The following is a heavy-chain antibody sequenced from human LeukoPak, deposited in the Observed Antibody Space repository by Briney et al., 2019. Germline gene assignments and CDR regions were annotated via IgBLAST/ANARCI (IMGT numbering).Heavy chain of an antibody. D-gene: IGHD4-17*01. CDR3: ARDTSVRDEAWWFNP. V-gene: IGHV1-46*01. J-gene: IGHJ5*02. CDR2: ISPSGGST. CDR1: GYTFTSNY. Sequence: GASVKVCCKALGYTFTSNYMHWVRQAPGQGPEWMGVISPSGGSTTYAQKFQGRVTLTRDMSTSTDYLELSSLRSEDTAVYYCARDTSVRDEAWWFNPWGQGTLVTVSS.